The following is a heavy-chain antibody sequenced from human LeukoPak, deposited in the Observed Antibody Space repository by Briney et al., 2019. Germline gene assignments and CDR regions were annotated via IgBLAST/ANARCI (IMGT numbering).Heavy chain of an antibody. CDR2: MNPNSGGT. J-gene: IGHJ4*02. CDR1: GYTFTSYD. D-gene: IGHD4-17*01. CDR3: AREGGDYGFDY. Sequence: ASVKVSCKASGYTFTSYDINWVRQATGQGLEWMGWMNPNSGGTNYAQKFQGWVTMTRDTSISTAYMELSRLRSDDTAVYYCAREGGDYGFDYWGQGTLVTVSS. V-gene: IGHV1-2*04.